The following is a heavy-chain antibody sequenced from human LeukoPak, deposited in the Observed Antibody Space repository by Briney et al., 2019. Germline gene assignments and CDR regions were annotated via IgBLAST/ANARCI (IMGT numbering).Heavy chain of an antibody. CDR2: IRSKANSYAT. D-gene: IGHD5-18*01. J-gene: IGHJ3*02. Sequence: HPGGSLKLSCAASGFTFSGSAMHWVRQASGKGLEWVGRIRSKANSYATAYAASVKGRFTISRDDSKNTAYLQMNSLKTEDTAVYYCTLTAMARRGEAFDIWGQGTMVTVSS. CDR3: TLTAMARRGEAFDI. CDR1: GFTFSGSA. V-gene: IGHV3-73*01.